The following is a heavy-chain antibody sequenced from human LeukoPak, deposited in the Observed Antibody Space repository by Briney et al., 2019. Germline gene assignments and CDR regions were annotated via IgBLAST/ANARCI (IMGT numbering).Heavy chain of an antibody. Sequence: PSGTLSLTCAVSGGSISSSNWWSWVRQPPGKGLEWIGEIYHSGSTDYNPSLKSRVTISVDKSKNQFSLKLSSVTAADTAVYYCAREGKLTGYFGGLGFNYWGQGILVTVSS. CDR2: IYHSGST. V-gene: IGHV4-4*02. CDR1: GGSISSSNW. J-gene: IGHJ4*02. CDR3: AREGKLTGYFGGLGFNY. D-gene: IGHD6-19*01.